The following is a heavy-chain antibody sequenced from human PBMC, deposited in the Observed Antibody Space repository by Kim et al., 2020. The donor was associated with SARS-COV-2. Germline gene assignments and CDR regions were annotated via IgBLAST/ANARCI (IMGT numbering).Heavy chain of an antibody. CDR3: AKAGGADYNHPAVRTDY. V-gene: IGHV3-23*01. D-gene: IGHD5-12*01. J-gene: IGHJ4*02. Sequence: GGSLRLSCAASGFTFSSYAMSWVRQAPGKGLEWVSAISGSGGSTYYADSVKGRFTISRDNSKNTLYLQMNSLRAEDTAVYYCAKAGGADYNHPAVRTDYWGQGTLVTVSS. CDR2: ISGSGGST. CDR1: GFTFSSYA.